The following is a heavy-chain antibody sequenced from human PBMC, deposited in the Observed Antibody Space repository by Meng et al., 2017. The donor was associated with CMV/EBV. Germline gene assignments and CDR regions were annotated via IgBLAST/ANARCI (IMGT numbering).Heavy chain of an antibody. Sequence: GESLKISCAASGFTFDDYAMHWVRQAPGKGLEWVSLISWDGGSTYYADSVKGRFTISRDNSKNSLYLQMNSLRAEDTALYYCATQQLVHRDYRGQGTLVTVSS. J-gene: IGHJ4*02. V-gene: IGHV3-43D*03. CDR3: ATQQLVHRDY. D-gene: IGHD6-13*01. CDR1: GFTFDDYA. CDR2: ISWDGGST.